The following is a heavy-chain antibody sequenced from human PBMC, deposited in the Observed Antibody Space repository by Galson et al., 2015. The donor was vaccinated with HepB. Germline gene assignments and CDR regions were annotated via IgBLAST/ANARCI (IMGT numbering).Heavy chain of an antibody. CDR1: GFTFSSYG. CDR3: AKDGTSAAAPDY. J-gene: IGHJ4*02. D-gene: IGHD1-1*01. Sequence: SLRLSCAASGFTFSSYGMHWVRQAPGKGLEWVAVISYDGSNKYYADSVKGRFTISRDNSKNTLYLQMNSLRAEDTAVYYCAKDGTSAAAPDYWGQGTLDTVSS. V-gene: IGHV3-30*18. CDR2: ISYDGSNK.